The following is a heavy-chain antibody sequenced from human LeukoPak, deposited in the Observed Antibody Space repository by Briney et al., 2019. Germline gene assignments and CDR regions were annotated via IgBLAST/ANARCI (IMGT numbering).Heavy chain of an antibody. CDR2: ISSGGGDT. V-gene: IGHV3-23*01. J-gene: IGHJ4*02. CDR3: AKKSSGLNPFDY. CDR1: GFTFSSSA. Sequence: PGGSLRLSCAASGFTFSSSAMSWVRQTPGKRLEWVSGISSGGGDTRYADSVKGRFTISRDNSKNMMYLQMNSLRAEDTAIYYCAKKSSGLNPFDYWGQGTLVTVSS. D-gene: IGHD1-14*01.